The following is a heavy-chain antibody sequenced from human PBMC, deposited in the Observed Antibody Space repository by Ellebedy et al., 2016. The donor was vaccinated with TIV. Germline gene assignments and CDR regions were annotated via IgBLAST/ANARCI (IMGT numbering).Heavy chain of an antibody. D-gene: IGHD4-17*01. Sequence: AASVKVSCKASGYTFTTYSMHWVRQAPGQRLEWMGWINGCNGNTMYSQKFQGRVTIISDTSASTAYIELSSLRSEDTAVYYCATDAYDHGDYVRRWGQGTLVTVSS. J-gene: IGHJ4*02. CDR1: GYTFTTYS. CDR2: INGCNGNT. V-gene: IGHV1-3*01. CDR3: ATDAYDHGDYVRR.